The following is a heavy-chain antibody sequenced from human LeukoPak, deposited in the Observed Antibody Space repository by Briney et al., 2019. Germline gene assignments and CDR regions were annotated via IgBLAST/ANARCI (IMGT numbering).Heavy chain of an antibody. V-gene: IGHV1-69*13. D-gene: IGHD3-22*01. Sequence: SVTVSCKASGGTFSSYAISWVRQAPGQGLEWMGGIIPIFGTANYAQKFQGRVTITADESTSTAYMELSSLRSEDTAVYYCARNHLNYYDSSGYYFDYWGQGTLVTVSS. CDR2: IIPIFGTA. CDR1: GGTFSSYA. J-gene: IGHJ4*02. CDR3: ARNHLNYYDSSGYYFDY.